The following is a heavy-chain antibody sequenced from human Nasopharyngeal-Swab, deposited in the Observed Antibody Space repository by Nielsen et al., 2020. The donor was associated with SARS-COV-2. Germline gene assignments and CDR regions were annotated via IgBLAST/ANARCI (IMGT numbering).Heavy chain of an antibody. CDR3: TTDSPLEWLLLSLFKADGYYGMDV. CDR2: ISYDGSNK. V-gene: IGHV3-30-3*01. D-gene: IGHD3-3*01. Sequence: GESLKISCVASGFTFSSYAMHWVRQAPGKGLEWVAVISYDGSNKYYADSVKGRFTISRDNSKNTLYLQMNSLRAEDTAVYYCTTDSPLEWLLLSLFKADGYYGMDVWGQGTTVTVSS. CDR1: GFTFSSYA. J-gene: IGHJ6*02.